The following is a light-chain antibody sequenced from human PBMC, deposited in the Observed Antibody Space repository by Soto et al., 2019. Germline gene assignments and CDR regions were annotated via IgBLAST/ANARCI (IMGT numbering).Light chain of an antibody. V-gene: IGLV3-1*01. Sequence: SYELTQPPSVSVSPGQTASITCSGDKLGDKYASWYQQKPGQSPVLVIYQDHKRPSGIPERFSGSISGNTATLTISRIQATDEGDYYCPAWDSSAAFFGGGTKLTVL. CDR1: KLGDKY. CDR2: QDH. CDR3: PAWDSSAAF. J-gene: IGLJ2*01.